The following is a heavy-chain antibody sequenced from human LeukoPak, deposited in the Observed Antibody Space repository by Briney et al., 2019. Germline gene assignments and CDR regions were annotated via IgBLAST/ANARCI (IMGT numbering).Heavy chain of an antibody. CDR1: GYTFINYG. CDR3: ARDLGYYYGSGKENPWDDI. CDR2: ISVYNGNT. J-gene: IGHJ3*02. V-gene: IGHV1-18*01. D-gene: IGHD3-10*01. Sequence: ASVKVSCKASGYTFINYGISWVRQAPGQGLEWMGWISVYNGNTNYVQKNLQGRITMTTDTSTSTAYMELRSLRSDDAAVYYCARDLGYYYGSGKENPWDDIWGQGTMVTVSS.